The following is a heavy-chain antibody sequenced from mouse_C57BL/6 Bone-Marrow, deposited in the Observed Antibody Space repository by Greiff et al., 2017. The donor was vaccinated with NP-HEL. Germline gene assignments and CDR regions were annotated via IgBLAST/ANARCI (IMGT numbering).Heavy chain of an antibody. D-gene: IGHD1-1*01. J-gene: IGHJ2*01. Sequence: QVHVKQPGAELVKPGASVKLSCKASGYTFTSYWMHWVKQRPGQGLEWIGMIHPNSGSTNYNEKFKSKATLTVDKSSSTAYMQLSSLTSEDSAVYYCARGTVVAFYYLDYWGQGTTLTVSS. CDR2: IHPNSGST. CDR1: GYTFTSYW. V-gene: IGHV1-64*01. CDR3: ARGTVVAFYYLDY.